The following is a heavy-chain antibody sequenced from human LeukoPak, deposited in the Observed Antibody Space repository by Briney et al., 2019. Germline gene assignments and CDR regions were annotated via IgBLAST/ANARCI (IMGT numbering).Heavy chain of an antibody. J-gene: IGHJ4*02. V-gene: IGHV3-23*01. CDR1: GFTLSSYA. D-gene: IGHD2-21*01. CDR2: ISDSGNT. Sequence: PGGSLRLSCAASGFTLSSYAVSWVRQAPGKGLEWVSAISDSGNTYHADSVKGRFTISRDSSKNTLFLQMNGLRPEDAAVYYCAKAPVTTCRGAYCYPFDYWGQGTLVTVSS. CDR3: AKAPVTTCRGAYCYPFDY.